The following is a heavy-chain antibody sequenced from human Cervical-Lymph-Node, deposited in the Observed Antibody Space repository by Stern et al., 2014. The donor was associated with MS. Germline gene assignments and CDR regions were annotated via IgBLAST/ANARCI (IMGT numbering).Heavy chain of an antibody. D-gene: IGHD3-10*01. J-gene: IGHJ5*02. Sequence: QVQLVQSGADVKKPGSSVRVSCKASGDISWLRQAPGLGLEYMGGISQPVGTAHYTQRFQGRLTITADKSTNTTYMELSSLRSDDTAIYYCATGAGDNWFDPWGQGTLVSVSS. V-gene: IGHV1-69*06. CDR2: ISQPVGTA. CDR3: ATGAGDNWFDP. CDR1: GD.